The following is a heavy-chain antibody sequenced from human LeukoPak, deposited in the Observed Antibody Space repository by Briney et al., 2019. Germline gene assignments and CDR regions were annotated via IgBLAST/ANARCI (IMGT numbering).Heavy chain of an antibody. Sequence: PSETLSLTCAVSGYSISNGYYWGWIRQPPGKGLEWIATTFRSGSTYYNPSLKSRVTISVDTSKNQFSLQLSSVTAADTAVYYCTRGPGFCPSPTCNWGAHYYYSYMDVWGKGTTVTVSS. J-gene: IGHJ6*03. CDR3: TRGPGFCPSPTCNWGAHYYYSYMDV. CDR2: TFRSGST. V-gene: IGHV4-38-2*01. CDR1: GYSISNGYY. D-gene: IGHD2-2*01.